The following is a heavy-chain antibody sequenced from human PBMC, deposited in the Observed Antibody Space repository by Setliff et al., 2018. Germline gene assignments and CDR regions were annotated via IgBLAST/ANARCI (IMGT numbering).Heavy chain of an antibody. CDR1: GYTFNTHG. D-gene: IGHD2-15*01. CDR2: ISPYSGKT. Sequence: ASVKVSCKSYGYTFNTHGISWVRQAPGQRPEWMGWISPYSGKTRSIERFQGRLTLTIDTSTNTVFMELRNLRPDDTAIYYCARDGGGYCATTSCFHFDYWGQGTQVTVSS. V-gene: IGHV1-18*01. CDR3: ARDGGGYCATTSCFHFDY. J-gene: IGHJ4*02.